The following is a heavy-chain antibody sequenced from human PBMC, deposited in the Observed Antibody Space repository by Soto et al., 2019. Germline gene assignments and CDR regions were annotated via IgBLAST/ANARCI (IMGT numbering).Heavy chain of an antibody. CDR3: ARKLELRGSYYYYYDMDV. J-gene: IGHJ6*02. CDR2: INPNSGGT. D-gene: IGHD1-7*01. V-gene: IGHV1-2*02. Sequence: ASVKVSCKASGYTFTDYYMHWVRQAPGQGLEWMGWINPNSGGTNYAQKFQGRVAMTRDTSISTAYMELSRLRSDDTAVYYCARKLELRGSYYYYYDMDVWGQGTTVTVSS. CDR1: GYTFTDYY.